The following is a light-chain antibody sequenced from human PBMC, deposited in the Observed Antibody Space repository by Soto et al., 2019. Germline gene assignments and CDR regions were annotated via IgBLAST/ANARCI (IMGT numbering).Light chain of an antibody. J-gene: IGKJ1*01. V-gene: IGKV3-11*01. CDR3: HQRSNWPPWA. Sequence: EIVLTQSPATLSLSPGERATLSCRASQSVSSYLAWYQQKPGQAPRLLIYDASNRATGIPARFSGSGSGTDFTLTIRSLEPEDVAVYYCHQRSNWPPWAFGQGTKVEIK. CDR1: QSVSSY. CDR2: DAS.